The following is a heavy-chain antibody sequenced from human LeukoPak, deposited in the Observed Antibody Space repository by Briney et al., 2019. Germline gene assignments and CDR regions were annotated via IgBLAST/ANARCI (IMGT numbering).Heavy chain of an antibody. CDR2: INPNSGGT. D-gene: IGHD6-25*01. CDR3: ARERTPGSGYGVDY. CDR1: GYTFTGYY. V-gene: IGHV1-2*02. Sequence: ASVKVSCKASGYTFTGYYMHWVRQAPGQGLEWMGWINPNSGGTNYAQKFQGRVTMIRDTSISTAYMELSRLRSDDTAVYYCARERTPGSGYGVDYWGQGTVVTVSS. J-gene: IGHJ4*02.